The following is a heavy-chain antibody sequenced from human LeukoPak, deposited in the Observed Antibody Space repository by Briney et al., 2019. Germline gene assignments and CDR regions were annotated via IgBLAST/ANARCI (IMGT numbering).Heavy chain of an antibody. J-gene: IGHJ1*01. D-gene: IGHD2-21*02. CDR1: GFTVSAYA. Sequence: QPGRSLRLSCAASGFTVSAYAMAWVRQAPGKGLEWVSTIYDDNTYYADSVKGRFAISTDNSKNTLYLQMNSLRVEDTAVYYCVRLGFCSSVDCYWDPSYNLWGQGTLVTVSS. CDR2: IYDDNT. CDR3: VRLGFCSSVDCYWDPSYNL. V-gene: IGHV3-23*01.